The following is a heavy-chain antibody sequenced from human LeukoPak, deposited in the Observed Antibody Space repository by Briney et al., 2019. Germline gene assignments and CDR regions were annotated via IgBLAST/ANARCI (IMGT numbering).Heavy chain of an antibody. Sequence: GGSLRLSCAASGFTFSDYYMSWIRQAPGKGLEWISYISSSSFFTSYADSVKGGFTISRDNAKNSLYLQMNSLRAEDTAVYYCARDHRLRYFVWSDFDNWGQGTLVTVSS. J-gene: IGHJ4*02. V-gene: IGHV3-11*06. CDR1: GFTFSDYY. CDR2: ISSSSFFT. D-gene: IGHD3-9*01. CDR3: ARDHRLRYFVWSDFDN.